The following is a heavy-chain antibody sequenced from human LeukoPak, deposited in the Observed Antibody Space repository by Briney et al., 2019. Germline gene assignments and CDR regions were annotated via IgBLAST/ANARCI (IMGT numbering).Heavy chain of an antibody. V-gene: IGHV3-21*01. D-gene: IGHD2-21*02. CDR3: ARGGGDSLYFQH. CDR2: ISSSSSYI. CDR1: GFTFSSYS. Sequence: GGSLRLSCPASGFTFSSYSMNWVRQAPGKGLEWVSSISSSSSYIYYADSVKGRFTISRDNAKNSLYLQMNSLRAEDTAVYYCARGGGDSLYFQHWGQGTLVTVSS. J-gene: IGHJ1*01.